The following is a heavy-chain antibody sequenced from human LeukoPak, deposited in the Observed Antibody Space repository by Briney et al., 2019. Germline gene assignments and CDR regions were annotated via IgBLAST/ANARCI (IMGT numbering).Heavy chain of an antibody. D-gene: IGHD2-15*01. J-gene: IGHJ6*02. CDR3: ARDMVVAATPPWYYYYGMDV. V-gene: IGHV4-34*01. CDR1: GGSFSGYY. Sequence: SETLSLTCAVYGGSFSGYYWSWIRQPPGKGLEWIGEINHSGSTNYNPSLKSRVTISVDTSKNQFSLKLCSVTAADTAVYYCARDMVVAATPPWYYYYGMDVWGQGTTVTVSS. CDR2: INHSGST.